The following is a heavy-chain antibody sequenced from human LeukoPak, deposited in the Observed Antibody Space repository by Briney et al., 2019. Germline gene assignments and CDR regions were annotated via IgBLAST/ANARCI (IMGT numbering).Heavy chain of an antibody. CDR2: IYHSGST. J-gene: IGHJ3*02. D-gene: IGHD3-22*01. Sequence: SETLSLTCTVSGYSISSGYYWGWIRQPPGKGLEWIGSIYHSGSTYYNPSLKSRVTISVDTSKNQFSLKLSSVTAADTAVYYCARNHYDSSGYYYHRAFDIWGQGTMVTVSS. V-gene: IGHV4-38-2*02. CDR3: ARNHYDSSGYYYHRAFDI. CDR1: GYSISSGYY.